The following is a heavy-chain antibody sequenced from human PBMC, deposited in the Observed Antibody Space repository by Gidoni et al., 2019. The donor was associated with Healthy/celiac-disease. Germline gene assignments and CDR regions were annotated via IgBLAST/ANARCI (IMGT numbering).Heavy chain of an antibody. CDR3: ARDSSASLVGATDFDY. J-gene: IGHJ4*02. CDR1: GFPFSSYG. Sequence: QVQLVESGGGVVQPGRSLSLPCAAPGFPFSSYGMHWVRQAPGKGLEWVGVIWYDGSNKYYADSVKGRFTISRDNSKNTLYLQMNSLRAEDTAVYYCARDSSASLVGATDFDYWGQGTLVTVSS. D-gene: IGHD1-26*01. CDR2: IWYDGSNK. V-gene: IGHV3-33*01.